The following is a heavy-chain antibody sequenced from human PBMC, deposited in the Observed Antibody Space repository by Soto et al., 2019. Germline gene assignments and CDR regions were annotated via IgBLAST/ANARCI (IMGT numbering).Heavy chain of an antibody. CDR3: ARGDRGGSGSPASYYYSGWDV. CDR1: GFTLSSYA. Sequence: DVQLLESGGNLVQPGGSLTLSCSASGFTLSSYAMSWVRQAPGKGLEWVSSMSAGGDMTYNSDSVKGRLAISRDNANNAVILQMHNLRIEDTALYYCARGDRGGSGSPASYYYSGWDVWGQGAEVTVS. J-gene: IGHJ6*02. D-gene: IGHD3-10*01. V-gene: IGHV3-23*01. CDR2: MSAGGDMT.